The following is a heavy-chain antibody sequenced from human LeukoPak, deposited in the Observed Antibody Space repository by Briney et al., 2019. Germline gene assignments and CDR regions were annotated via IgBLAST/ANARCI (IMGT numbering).Heavy chain of an antibody. J-gene: IGHJ6*04. D-gene: IGHD2-2*01. CDR3: AREYCSSTSCYPPTDV. CDR1: GGSISSYY. Sequence: PSETLSLTCTVSGGSISSYYWSWIRQPPGKGLEWIGYIYYSGSTNYNPSLKSRVTISVDTSKNQFSLKLSSVTVADTAVYYCAREYCSSTSCYPPTDVWGKGTTVTVSS. CDR2: IYYSGST. V-gene: IGHV4-59*01.